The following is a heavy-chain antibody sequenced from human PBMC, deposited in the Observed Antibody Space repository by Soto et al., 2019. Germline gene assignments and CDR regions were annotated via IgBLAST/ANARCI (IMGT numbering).Heavy chain of an antibody. CDR2: INPSGGST. CDR1: GYTFTSYY. Sequence: ASVKVSCKASGYTFTSYYIHWVRQAPGQGLEWMGIINPSGGSTSYAQKFQGRVTMTRDTSTSTVYMELSSLRSEDMAVYSCAREAGGEVRVLEWLSNYYYYYGMDVWGQGTTVTVSS. CDR3: AREAGGEVRVLEWLSNYYYYYGMDV. J-gene: IGHJ6*02. D-gene: IGHD3-3*01. V-gene: IGHV1-46*01.